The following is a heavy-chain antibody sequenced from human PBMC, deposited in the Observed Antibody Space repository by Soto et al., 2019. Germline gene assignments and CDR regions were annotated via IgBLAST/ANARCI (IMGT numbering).Heavy chain of an antibody. CDR2: VSSDGNRK. Sequence: QVQLVESAGGVVQPGGSLRLSCSASGFTFSDYAMHWVRQAPGKGLEWVAAVSSDGNRKYYATSVKGRFAISKDKSMGTLFLQMDSLGADDTAVYYCAKVETSGRGPHFSCDIWGQGTMVTVSS. V-gene: IGHV3-30*18. CDR1: GFTFSDYA. J-gene: IGHJ3*02. CDR3: AKVETSGRGPHFSCDI. D-gene: IGHD6-19*01.